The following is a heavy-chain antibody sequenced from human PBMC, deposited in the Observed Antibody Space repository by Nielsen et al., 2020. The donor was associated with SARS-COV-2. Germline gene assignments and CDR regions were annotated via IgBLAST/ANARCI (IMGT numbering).Heavy chain of an antibody. CDR1: GFTFSGYG. D-gene: IGHD3-10*01. Sequence: GSLRLSCEASGFTFSGYGMHWVRQAPGKGLEWVAVISYDGSNKYYADSVKGRFTISRDNSKSTLYLQMNSLRPEDTAVFYCASVYGSGSNLDYWGQGTLVTVSS. CDR2: ISYDGSNK. V-gene: IGHV3-30*03. J-gene: IGHJ4*02. CDR3: ASVYGSGSNLDY.